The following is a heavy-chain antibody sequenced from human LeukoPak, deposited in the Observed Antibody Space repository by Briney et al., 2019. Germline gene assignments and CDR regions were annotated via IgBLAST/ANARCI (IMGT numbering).Heavy chain of an antibody. CDR3: ARGLAVTGITFDY. D-gene: IGHD1-14*01. CDR1: GGSISRYY. CDR2: IYYSGST. Sequence: SETLSLTCSVSGGSISRYYWTWIRQPPAKGLDWIGRIYYSGSTHYNPSLKRRVIISIDTSKNQFSPKVCSATAAATAVYYGARGLAVTGITFDYWGQGTLVTVSS. V-gene: IGHV4-59*01. J-gene: IGHJ4*02.